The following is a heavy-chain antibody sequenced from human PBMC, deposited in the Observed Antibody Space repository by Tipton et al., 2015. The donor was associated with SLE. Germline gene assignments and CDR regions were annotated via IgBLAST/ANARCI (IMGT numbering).Heavy chain of an antibody. CDR1: GFRFSSYW. CDR2: IDTSGSST. Sequence: SLRLSCAASGFRFSSYWMHWVRHAPGKGLVWVSEIDTSGSSTTYANSVRDRFTISRDNAKNTLFLQMASLGVDDTGVYYCTSLSAPSDYWGQGTLVTVSS. V-gene: IGHV3-74*01. J-gene: IGHJ4*02. CDR3: TSLSAPSDY.